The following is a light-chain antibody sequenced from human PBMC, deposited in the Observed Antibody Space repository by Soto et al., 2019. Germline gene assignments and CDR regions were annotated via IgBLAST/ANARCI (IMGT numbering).Light chain of an antibody. J-gene: IGKJ5*01. CDR3: QQYNNWPPIT. CDR2: AAS. CDR1: QSVSSS. V-gene: IGKV3D-15*01. Sequence: DIGLTQFPAPLSVSPGEGATPSCRDSQSVSSSLAWYHQKPGQSPRLIIFAASTRATGVPARFSGSGSGTELTLTISSLQSEDFAVYYCQQYNNWPPITFGQGTRLEIK.